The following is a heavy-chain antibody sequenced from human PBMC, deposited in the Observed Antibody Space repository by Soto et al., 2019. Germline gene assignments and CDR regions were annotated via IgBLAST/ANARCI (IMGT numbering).Heavy chain of an antibody. CDR2: ISISSSDR. J-gene: IGHJ4*01. CDR3: VRGMNPLF. Sequence: GGSLRLSCAASGLTLSTYTMNWVRQAPGKGLEWVSSISISSSDRYYADSVRGRFTISRDNAKNALYLQMNSLRADDTAVYFCVRGMNPLFGGQGTLVTVHS. CDR1: GLTLSTYT. V-gene: IGHV3-21*06.